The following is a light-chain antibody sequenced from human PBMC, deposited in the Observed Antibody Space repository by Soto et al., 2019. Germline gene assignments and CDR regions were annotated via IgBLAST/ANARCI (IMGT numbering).Light chain of an antibody. Sequence: IQLTQSPSSLSASVGDRVTITCRASQAISSYLAWYQQKPGKAPNLLIYAASTLQSGVPSRFRGSGSGTDFTLTISSLQPEDSATYYCQQLNSYPRTFGQGTKVEIK. CDR1: QAISSY. J-gene: IGKJ1*01. CDR2: AAS. CDR3: QQLNSYPRT. V-gene: IGKV1-9*01.